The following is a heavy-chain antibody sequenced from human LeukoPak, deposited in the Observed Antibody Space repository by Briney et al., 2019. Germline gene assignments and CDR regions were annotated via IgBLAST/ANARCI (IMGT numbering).Heavy chain of an antibody. V-gene: IGHV3-72*01. CDR1: GFTFNDHY. Sequence: PGGSLRLSCAASGFTFNDHYMDWVRQAPGKGLEWVGRTRNKAHSYTTEYAASVKGRFTISRGDSKSSLYLQMNSLKTEDTAVYYCARGSTGWPGKRGDYWGQGTLSPSPQ. J-gene: IGHJ4*02. CDR2: TRNKAHSYTT. CDR3: ARGSTGWPGKRGDY. D-gene: IGHD6-19*01.